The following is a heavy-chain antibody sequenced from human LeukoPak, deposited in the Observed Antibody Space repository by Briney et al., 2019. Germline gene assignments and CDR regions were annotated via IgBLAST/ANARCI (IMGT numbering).Heavy chain of an antibody. CDR3: ARGSSRIYYYDSSGYSHAFDY. Sequence: SQTLSLTCAISGDSVSSNSNAWNWVRQSPSRGLEWLGRTYYRSKWYTDYAESVKSRITINPDTSKNQFSLQVNSVTPEDTAVYYCARGSSRIYYYDSSGYSHAFDYWGQGILVTVSS. CDR2: TYYRSKWYT. D-gene: IGHD3-22*01. V-gene: IGHV6-1*01. CDR1: GDSVSSNSNA. J-gene: IGHJ4*02.